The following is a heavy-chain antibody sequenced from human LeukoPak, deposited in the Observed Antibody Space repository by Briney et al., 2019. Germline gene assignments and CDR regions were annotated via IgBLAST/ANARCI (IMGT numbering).Heavy chain of an antibody. J-gene: IGHJ6*03. CDR2: IYYSGST. CDR3: AADYYYYYMDV. Sequence: SETLSLTCTVSGGSISSSSYYWGWIRQPPGKGLKWIGSIYYSGSTYYNPSLKSRVTISVDTSKNQFSLKLSSVTAADTAVYYCAADYYYYYMDVWGKGTTVTVSS. V-gene: IGHV4-39*01. CDR1: GGSISSSSYY.